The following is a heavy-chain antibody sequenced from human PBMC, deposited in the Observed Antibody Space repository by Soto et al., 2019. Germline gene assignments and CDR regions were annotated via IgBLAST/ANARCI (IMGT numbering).Heavy chain of an antibody. CDR3: VRGHSVLYLDL. V-gene: IGHV1-2*02. CDR2: IHSKTGGI. Sequence: GASVKVSCTSSGYTFTDFYIHWVRQATGQGLEWVGWIHSKTGGIIYAQKFQGRVTMTRDTSVNTSYMDLHRLNFNDSAIYYCVRGHSVLYLDLWGRGTQVTVSS. J-gene: IGHJ2*01. CDR1: GYTFTDFY.